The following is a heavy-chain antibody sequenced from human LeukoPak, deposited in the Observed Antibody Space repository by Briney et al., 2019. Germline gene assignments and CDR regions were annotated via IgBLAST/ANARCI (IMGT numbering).Heavy chain of an antibody. Sequence: SETLSLTCTVSGGSISSSSYYWGWIRQPPGKGLEWIGGIYYSGSTYNNPSLKSRVTISVDRSKNQFSLRLTSVTAADTAVYYCAKDTSSSWYPWGQGTLVTVSS. CDR1: GGSISSSSYY. D-gene: IGHD6-13*01. CDR3: AKDTSSSWYP. CDR2: IYYSGST. V-gene: IGHV4-39*07. J-gene: IGHJ5*02.